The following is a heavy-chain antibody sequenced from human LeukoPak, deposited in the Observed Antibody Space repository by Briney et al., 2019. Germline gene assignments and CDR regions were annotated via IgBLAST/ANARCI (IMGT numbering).Heavy chain of an antibody. J-gene: IGHJ5*02. Sequence: SETLSLTCTVSSDSISGSYWSWLRQPPGKALEWIGYIYRSGTTNYNPSLKSRVTMSVDTSKNQFSLNLDSVTAADTAVYYCARHTATTYSSSSDWFDPWGQGTLVTVSS. CDR1: SDSISGSY. D-gene: IGHD6-6*01. CDR2: IYRSGTT. CDR3: ARHTATTYSSSSDWFDP. V-gene: IGHV4-4*09.